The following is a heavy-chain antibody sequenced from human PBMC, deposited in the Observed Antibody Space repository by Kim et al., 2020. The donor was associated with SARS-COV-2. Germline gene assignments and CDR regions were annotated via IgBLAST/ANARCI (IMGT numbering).Heavy chain of an antibody. CDR2: ISYDGSNK. CDR3: ARDLHIVVVTAWFDP. D-gene: IGHD2-21*02. Sequence: GGSLRLSCAASGFTFSSYAMHWVRQAPGKGLEWVAVISYDGSNKYYADSVKGRFTISRDNSKNTLYLQMNSLRAEDTAVYYCARDLHIVVVTAWFDPWG. V-gene: IGHV3-30*04. J-gene: IGHJ5*02. CDR1: GFTFSSYA.